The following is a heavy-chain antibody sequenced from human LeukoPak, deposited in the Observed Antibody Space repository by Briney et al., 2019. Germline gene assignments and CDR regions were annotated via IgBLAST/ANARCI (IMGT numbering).Heavy chain of an antibody. V-gene: IGHV3-23*01. CDR2: ISGASGATI. CDR1: GFSFKNYA. Sequence: GGSLRLSCAASGFSFKNYAMSWVRQPPGKGPEWISSISGASGATIHYADSVKGRFTISRDNAQNTLCLQMNNLRAEDTAIYYCAKDLAVLVASPWGQGTLVTVSS. J-gene: IGHJ5*02. CDR3: AKDLAVLVASP. D-gene: IGHD6-6*01.